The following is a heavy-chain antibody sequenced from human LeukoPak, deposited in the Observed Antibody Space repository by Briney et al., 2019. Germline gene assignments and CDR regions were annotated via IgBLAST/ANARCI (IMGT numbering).Heavy chain of an antibody. CDR1: GVSFSGYY. J-gene: IGHJ1*01. CDR3: ARVARLAIAALRGYFQH. D-gene: IGHD6-13*01. V-gene: IGHV4-34*01. Sequence: PSETLSLTCAVYGVSFSGYYWSWIRQPPGKGLARIGEINHSGSTNYNPSLKSRVTISVDTSKNQFSLKLSSVAAADTAVYYCARVARLAIAALRGYFQHWGQGTLVTVSS. CDR2: INHSGST.